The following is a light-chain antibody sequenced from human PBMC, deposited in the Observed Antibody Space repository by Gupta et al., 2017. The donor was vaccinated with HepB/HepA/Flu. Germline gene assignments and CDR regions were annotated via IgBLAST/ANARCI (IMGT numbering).Light chain of an antibody. CDR2: AAS. J-gene: IGKJ1*01. CDR1: QGISNF. CDR3: QQYDFYPWT. Sequence: DIQMTQSPSSLSASVGDRVTITCRASQGISNFLAWFQQKPGKAPKSLIYAASNLLSGVPSKFSGSGSGTYFTLTISSLQPEDSATYYCQQYDFYPWTFGQGTKVEIK. V-gene: IGKV1-16*02.